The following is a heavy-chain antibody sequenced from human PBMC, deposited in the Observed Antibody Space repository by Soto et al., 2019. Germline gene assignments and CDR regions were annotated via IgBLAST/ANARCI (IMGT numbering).Heavy chain of an antibody. CDR2: ISTHNGNT. CDR3: AREGILGLFDAYDL. CDR1: VFTSSG. V-gene: IGHV1-18*04. J-gene: IGHJ3*01. Sequence: ASVKVSCKASVFTSSGISWVRQAPGQRLEWMGWISTHNGNTIYAQKFQGRVIMTMDTSTTTVYTELRSLRPDDTAVYLCAREGILGLFDAYDLWGQGTMVTVS. D-gene: IGHD3-3*01.